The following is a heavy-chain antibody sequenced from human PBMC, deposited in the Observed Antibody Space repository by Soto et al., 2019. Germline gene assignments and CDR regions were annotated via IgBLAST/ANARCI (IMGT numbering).Heavy chain of an antibody. V-gene: IGHV6-1*01. J-gene: IGHJ3*02. CDR3: ASGYSSGVGAFDI. Sequence: SQTLSLTCAISGDSVSSNSAAWNWIRQSPSRGLEWLGRTYFRSQWYNDYAVSVKSRITINPDTSNNHFSLQLNSVTPEDTAVYYCASGYSSGVGAFDIWGQGTMVTVSS. CDR2: TYFRSQWYN. D-gene: IGHD6-19*01. CDR1: GDSVSSNSAA.